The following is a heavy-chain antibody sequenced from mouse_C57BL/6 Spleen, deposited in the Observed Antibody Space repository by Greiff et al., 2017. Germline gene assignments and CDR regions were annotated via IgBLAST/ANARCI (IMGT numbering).Heavy chain of an antibody. CDR1: GYTFTDYY. D-gene: IGHD1-1*01. Sequence: EVQLQQSGPELVKPGASVKISCKASGYTFTDYYMNWVKQSHGKSLEWIGDINPNNGGTSYNQKFKGKATLTVDKSSSTAYMELRSLTSEDSAVYYCARGGVESFDYWGQGTTLTVSS. J-gene: IGHJ2*01. V-gene: IGHV1-26*01. CDR3: ARGGVESFDY. CDR2: INPNNGGT.